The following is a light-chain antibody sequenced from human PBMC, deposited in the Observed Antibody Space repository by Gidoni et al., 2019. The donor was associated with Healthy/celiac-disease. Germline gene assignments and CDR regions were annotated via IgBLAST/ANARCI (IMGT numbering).Light chain of an antibody. CDR2: DVS. CDR1: SSDVGGYNY. J-gene: IGLJ2*01. CDR3: SSYTSSSTLGV. Sequence: QSALTQPASVSGSPGQSITISCTGTSSDVGGYNYVSWYPQHQGKAPKLMIYDVSNRPSGVSNRFSGSKSGNTASLTSSGLQAEDEADYYCSSYTSSSTLGVFGGGTQLTVL. V-gene: IGLV2-14*01.